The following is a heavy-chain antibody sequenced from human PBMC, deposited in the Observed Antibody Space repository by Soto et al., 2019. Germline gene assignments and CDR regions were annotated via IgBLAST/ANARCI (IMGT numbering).Heavy chain of an antibody. Sequence: QVQLVQSGAEVKKPGSSVKVSCKASGGTFSSYAISWVRQAPGQGLEWMGGIIPIFGTANYAQKFQCRVTITADDSTSTAYMELSSLRSEDTAVYDCARDPKSRYDIRGYTVHDAVDIWGQGTMVTVSS. V-gene: IGHV1-69*12. CDR2: IIPIFGTA. D-gene: IGHD3-22*01. J-gene: IGHJ3*02. CDR3: ARDPKSRYDIRGYTVHDAVDI. CDR1: GGTFSSYA.